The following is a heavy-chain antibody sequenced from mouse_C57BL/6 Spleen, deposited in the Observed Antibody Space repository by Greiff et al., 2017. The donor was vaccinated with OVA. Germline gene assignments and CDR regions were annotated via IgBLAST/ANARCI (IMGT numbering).Heavy chain of an antibody. CDR3: AREGDYYGSSSFDY. D-gene: IGHD1-1*01. Sequence: VQLQQSGPELVKPGASVKISCKASGYTFTDYYINWVKQRPGQGLEWIGWIFPGSGSTYYNEKFKGKATLTVDNSSSTAYMLLSSLPSADSAVYFCAREGDYYGSSSFDYWGQGTTLTVSS. J-gene: IGHJ2*01. V-gene: IGHV1-75*01. CDR2: IFPGSGST. CDR1: GYTFTDYY.